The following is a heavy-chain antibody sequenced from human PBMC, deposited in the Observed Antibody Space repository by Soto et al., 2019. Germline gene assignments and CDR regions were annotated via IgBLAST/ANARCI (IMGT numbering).Heavy chain of an antibody. D-gene: IGHD1-26*01. CDR2: IKQDGSEK. V-gene: IGHV3-7*01. CDR3: ARDRGSGSYYDFDY. CDR1: GFTFSSYW. Sequence: GGSLRLSCAASGFTFSSYWMSWVRQAPGKGLEWVANIKQDGSEKYYVDSVKGRFTISRDNAKNSLYLQMNSLRAEDTAVYYCARDRGSGSYYDFDYWGQGTLVTSPQ. J-gene: IGHJ4*02.